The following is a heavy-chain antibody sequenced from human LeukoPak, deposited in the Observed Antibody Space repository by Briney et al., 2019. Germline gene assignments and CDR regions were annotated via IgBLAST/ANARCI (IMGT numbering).Heavy chain of an antibody. V-gene: IGHV4-61*02. CDR2: IYTSGST. Sequence: SQTLSLTCTVSGGSISSGSYYWSWIRQPAGKGLEWIGRIYTSGSTNYNPSLKSRVTISVDTSKNQFSLKLSSVTAADTAVYYCAKDGGVIILAANHFDYWGQGTLVTVSS. CDR3: AKDGGVIILAANHFDY. CDR1: GGSISSGSYY. D-gene: IGHD3-10*01. J-gene: IGHJ4*02.